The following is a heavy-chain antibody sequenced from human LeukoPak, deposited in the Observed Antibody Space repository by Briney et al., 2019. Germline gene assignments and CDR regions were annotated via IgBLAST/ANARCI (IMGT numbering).Heavy chain of an antibody. CDR1: GFTFSTYS. D-gene: IGHD1-26*01. Sequence: GGSLRLSCAASGFTFSTYSTHWVRQAPVKGLEWLAVISSDGTKKYYPDSVKGRFTISRDNSKNTLYLQVNSLRAEDTAVYYCVRERNSGSYRTADYWGQGTLVTVSS. CDR2: ISSDGTKK. V-gene: IGHV3-30*04. CDR3: VRERNSGSYRTADY. J-gene: IGHJ4*02.